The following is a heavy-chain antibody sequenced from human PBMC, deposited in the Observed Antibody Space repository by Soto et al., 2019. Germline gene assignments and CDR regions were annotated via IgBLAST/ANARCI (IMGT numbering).Heavy chain of an antibody. D-gene: IGHD3-16*01. V-gene: IGHV1-8*01. CDR2: MNPNSGNT. CDR1: GYTFTSYD. J-gene: IGHJ3*02. CDR3: ASGRGVAGGGTIGGAFDI. Sequence: GSSVKVSCKASGYTFTSYDINWVRQATGQGLEWMGWMNPNSGNTGYAQKFQGRVTMTRNTSISTAYMELSSLRSEDTAVYYCASGRGVAGGGTIGGAFDIWGQGTMVTVSS.